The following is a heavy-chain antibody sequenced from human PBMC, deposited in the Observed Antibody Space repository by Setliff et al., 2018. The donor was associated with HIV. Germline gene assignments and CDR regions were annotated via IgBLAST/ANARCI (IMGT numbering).Heavy chain of an antibody. Sequence: SETLSLTCTVSGGSISSSSYYWGWVRQPPGKGLELIGNLFYNGNTYYNPSLKSRATISVDTSKNQFSLRLNSVTAADTAVYYCARGATLLPGYSDRWEYFYMDVWGKGTTVTVSS. J-gene: IGHJ6*03. CDR3: ARGATLLPGYSDRWEYFYMDV. V-gene: IGHV4-39*07. CDR2: LFYNGNT. CDR1: GGSISSSSYY. D-gene: IGHD5-12*01.